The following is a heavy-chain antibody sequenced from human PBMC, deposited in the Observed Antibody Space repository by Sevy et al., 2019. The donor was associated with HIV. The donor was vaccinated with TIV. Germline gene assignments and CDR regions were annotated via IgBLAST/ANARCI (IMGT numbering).Heavy chain of an antibody. CDR3: AGGLKTYYESRPYELVY. V-gene: IGHV1-69*13. Sequence: ASVKVSCKSSGGTFSSYVINWVRQAPGQGLDWMGGIIPMSGTTNYAQRFQGRVTITEDESTSTADMELNSLRFEDTAVYYCAGGLKTYYESRPYELVYWGQGTLVTVSS. J-gene: IGHJ4*02. CDR2: IIPMSGTT. D-gene: IGHD3-22*01. CDR1: GGTFSSYV.